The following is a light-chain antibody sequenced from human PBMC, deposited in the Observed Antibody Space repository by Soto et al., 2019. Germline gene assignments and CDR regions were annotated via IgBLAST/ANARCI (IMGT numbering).Light chain of an antibody. CDR1: QSISYW. J-gene: IGKJ1*01. Sequence: DIQMTQSPSTLSASVGDRVTITCRASQSISYWLAWYQQKPGKAPNLLIYKASSLKSGVPSRFSGSGSGTEFTLTISGLQSEDSGVYYCLQHYAWPWTFGQGTNVDIK. CDR3: LQHYAWPWT. CDR2: KAS. V-gene: IGKV1-5*03.